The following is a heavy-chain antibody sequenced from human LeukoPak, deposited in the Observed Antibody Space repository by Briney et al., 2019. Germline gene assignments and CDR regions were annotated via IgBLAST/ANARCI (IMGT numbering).Heavy chain of an antibody. Sequence: XCKASGGTFSSYAISWVRQAPGQGLEWMGRIIPIFGTANYAQKFQGRVTITTDESTSTAYMELSSLRSEDTAVYYCATSPYSSGWSVWGQGTLVTVSS. CDR2: IIPIFGTA. CDR3: ATSPYSSGWSV. J-gene: IGHJ4*02. V-gene: IGHV1-69*05. CDR1: GGTFSSYA. D-gene: IGHD6-19*01.